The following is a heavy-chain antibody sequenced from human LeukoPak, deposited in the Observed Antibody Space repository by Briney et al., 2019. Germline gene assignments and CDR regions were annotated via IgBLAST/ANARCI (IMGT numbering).Heavy chain of an antibody. V-gene: IGHV3-11*01. Sequence: GGSLRLSCAASGFTFSDYYMSWIRQAPGKGLEWVSCINGTTSTINYADSVKGRFTISRDNGKNSLYLQMNSLRAEDTAVYYCARAAEYYDILTGYRVNYYFDSWGQGALVTVSS. CDR1: GFTFSDYY. J-gene: IGHJ4*02. CDR2: INGTTSTI. D-gene: IGHD3-9*01. CDR3: ARAAEYYDILTGYRVNYYFDS.